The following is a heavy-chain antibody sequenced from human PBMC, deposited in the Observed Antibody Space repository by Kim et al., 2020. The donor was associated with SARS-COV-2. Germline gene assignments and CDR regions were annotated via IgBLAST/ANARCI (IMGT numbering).Heavy chain of an antibody. V-gene: IGHV4-39*07. Sequence: SETLSLTCTVSGGSISSSSYYWGWIRQPPGKGLEWIGSIYYSGSTYYNPSLKSRVTISVDTSKNQFSLKLSSVTAADTAVYYCARDPKWLAFWYFDLWGRGTLVTVSS. D-gene: IGHD6-19*01. CDR2: IYYSGST. CDR3: ARDPKWLAFWYFDL. J-gene: IGHJ2*01. CDR1: GGSISSSSYY.